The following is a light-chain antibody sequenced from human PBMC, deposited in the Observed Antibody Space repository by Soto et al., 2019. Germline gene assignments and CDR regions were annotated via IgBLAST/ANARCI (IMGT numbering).Light chain of an antibody. CDR1: QSVSSSF. CDR3: QPYGSSPLT. Sequence: EIVLTQSPGTLSLSPGERATLSCRASQSVSSSFLAWYQQKPGQAPRLLIYGASSRATGIPDRFSGSGSGTDFTLTIRRLEPEDVAVYYCQPYGSSPLTFGGGTKVEIK. V-gene: IGKV3-20*01. CDR2: GAS. J-gene: IGKJ4*01.